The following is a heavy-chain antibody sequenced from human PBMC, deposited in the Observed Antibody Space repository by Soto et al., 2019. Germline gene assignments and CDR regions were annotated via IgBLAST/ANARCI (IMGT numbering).Heavy chain of an antibody. CDR1: GGSISNYY. J-gene: IGHJ2*01. CDR3: ARGLGGYDYFDL. V-gene: IGHV4-59*01. CDR2: IYYSGST. Sequence: SETLSLTCSASGGSISNYYWSWIRQPPGKGLEWIGCIYYSGSTDQNPSLKSRVTISVDTSKNQFSLKLSSVTAADTAVYYCARGLGGYDYFDLWGRGTLVTVSS. D-gene: IGHD5-12*01.